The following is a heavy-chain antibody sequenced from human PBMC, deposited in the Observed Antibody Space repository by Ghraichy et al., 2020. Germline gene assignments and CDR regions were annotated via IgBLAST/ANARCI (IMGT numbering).Heavy chain of an antibody. Sequence: GSLRLSCGASGFTFSNYTMNWVRQAPGKGLEWVSSITRSSSYIYYAGSVKGRFTISRDNAKNSLYLQMNSLRVEDTAVYYCARDKAGISVAGKGWFDPWGQGTLVTVSS. J-gene: IGHJ5*02. V-gene: IGHV3-21*01. CDR3: ARDKAGISVAGKGWFDP. D-gene: IGHD6-19*01. CDR1: GFTFSNYT. CDR2: ITRSSSYI.